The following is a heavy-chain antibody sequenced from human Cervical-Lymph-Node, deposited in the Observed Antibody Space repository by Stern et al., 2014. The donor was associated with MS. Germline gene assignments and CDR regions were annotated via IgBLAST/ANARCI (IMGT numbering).Heavy chain of an antibody. J-gene: IGHJ2*01. CDR2: VGVRGSST. D-gene: IGHD6-19*01. CDR3: AKEGGQQWLPTNWYFDL. Sequence: EDQLVESGGGLMQPGESLRLSCAASGFTFNGYAMSWVRQAPGKGLEWVSTVGVRGSSTYYADSVKGRFIISRDNSKSTLYLQMNSLRVDDTAVYYCAKEGGQQWLPTNWYFDLWGRGTLVTVSS. CDR1: GFTFNGYA. V-gene: IGHV3-23*04.